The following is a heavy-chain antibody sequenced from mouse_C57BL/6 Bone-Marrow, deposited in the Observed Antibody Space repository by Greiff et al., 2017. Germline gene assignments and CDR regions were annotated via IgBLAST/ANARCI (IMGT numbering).Heavy chain of an antibody. CDR1: GYAFSSSW. Sequence: QVQLQQSGPELVKPGASVKISCKASGYAFSSSWMNWVKQRPGKGLEWIGRIYPGDGDTNYNGKFKGKATLTADKSSSTAYMQLSSLTSEDSAVYFCARGYYGYDLYYFDYWGQGTTLTVSS. CDR3: ARGYYGYDLYYFDY. V-gene: IGHV1-82*01. D-gene: IGHD2-2*01. CDR2: IYPGDGDT. J-gene: IGHJ2*01.